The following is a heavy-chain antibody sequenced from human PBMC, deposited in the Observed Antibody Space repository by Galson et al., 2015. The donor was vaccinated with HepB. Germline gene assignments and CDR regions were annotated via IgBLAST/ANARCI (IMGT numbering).Heavy chain of an antibody. J-gene: IGHJ4*02. D-gene: IGHD1-26*01. V-gene: IGHV3-7*05. CDR3: ARDVSGSLDY. Sequence: SLRLCCAASGFTFSTYWMAWVRQAPGKGLEWEANIKQDESEKYYVASVKGRFTISRDNAKNSLYLQMNSLRAEDTAVYYCARDVSGSLDYWGQGSLVSVSS. CDR2: IKQDESEK. CDR1: GFTFSTYW.